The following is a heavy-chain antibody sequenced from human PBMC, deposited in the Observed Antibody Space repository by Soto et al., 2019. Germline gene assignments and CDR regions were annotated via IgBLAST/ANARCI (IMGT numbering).Heavy chain of an antibody. Sequence: SETLSLTCTVSGGSISRSPYYWGWILQPPGKGLEWIGSIFHSGSTYYNPSLKSRVTISVDTSNNKFSLKLSSVTAADTAVYYCTRLNDYVEFFQHWGQGTLVTVSS. CDR1: GGSISRSPYY. D-gene: IGHD4-17*01. V-gene: IGHV4-39*01. CDR3: TRLNDYVEFFQH. CDR2: IFHSGST. J-gene: IGHJ1*01.